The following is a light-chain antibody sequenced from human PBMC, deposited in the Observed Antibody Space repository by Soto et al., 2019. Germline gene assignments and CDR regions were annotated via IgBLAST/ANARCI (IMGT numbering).Light chain of an antibody. J-gene: IGKJ1*01. CDR1: QGISNY. CDR3: HQYNSYSWT. CDR2: AAS. Sequence: ENEQTQSPSSLAACFRYRPYHTCRAIQGISNYLAWYQQKPGTVPKLLISAASTLQTGVPSRFSGGGSGTEFTLTISSLQPDDCATYYCHQYNSYSWTFGQGTKVDIK. V-gene: IGKV1-27*01.